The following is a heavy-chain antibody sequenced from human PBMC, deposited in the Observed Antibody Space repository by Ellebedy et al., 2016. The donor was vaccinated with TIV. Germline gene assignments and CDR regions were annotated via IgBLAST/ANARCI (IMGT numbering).Heavy chain of an antibody. Sequence: SETLSLTCTVSGDSISSGDSYWSWIRQPPGKGLEWNGYIYYSGSNYYNPSLKSRVTISGDTSKNPFSLKLSSVTAADTSVYFCVRASTFGGVIAVEYWGQGTLVTVSS. CDR3: VRASTFGGVIAVEY. V-gene: IGHV4-30-4*01. CDR2: IYYSGSN. J-gene: IGHJ4*02. CDR1: GDSISSGDSY. D-gene: IGHD3-16*02.